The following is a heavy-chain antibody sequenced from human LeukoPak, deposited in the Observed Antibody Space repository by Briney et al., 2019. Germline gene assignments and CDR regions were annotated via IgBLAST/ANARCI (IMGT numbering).Heavy chain of an antibody. Sequence: GGSLRLSCAVSRFAFSNYGMSWVRQAPGKGLEWVSAISGSGGSTYYADSVKGRFTISRDNSKNTLYLQMNSLRAEDTALYYCAKSSYYDTSGSFREYYFDYWGQGALVTVSS. CDR3: AKSSYYDTSGSFREYYFDY. J-gene: IGHJ4*02. CDR2: ISGSGGST. CDR1: RFAFSNYG. D-gene: IGHD3-22*01. V-gene: IGHV3-23*01.